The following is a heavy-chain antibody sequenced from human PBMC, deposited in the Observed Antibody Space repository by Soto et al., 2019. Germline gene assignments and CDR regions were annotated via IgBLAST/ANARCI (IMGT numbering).Heavy chain of an antibody. J-gene: IGHJ6*02. CDR1: GGTFSKDA. V-gene: IGHV1-69*01. CDR3: TRVLGYTFEPGKARYYAMDV. D-gene: IGHD5-18*01. Sequence: QVQLVQSGAEVKKPGSSVTVSCKTSGGTFSKDAINWVRQAPGQGLEWMGLLIPVFGSPIYVQKFQGRIRITGDESTSTAFMDLSSLRSEDTAVYYCTRVLGYTFEPGKARYYAMDVWGQGTTVSVSS. CDR2: LIPVFGSP.